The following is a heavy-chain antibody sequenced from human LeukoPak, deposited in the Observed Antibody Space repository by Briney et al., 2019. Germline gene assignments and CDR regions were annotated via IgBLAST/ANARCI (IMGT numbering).Heavy chain of an antibody. Sequence: PGGSLRLSCAASGFTVSSNYMSWVRQAPGKGLEWVANIKQDVSEIYYVDSVKGRFTISRDNTKNSLYLQMNSLRAEDTAVYYCARDKIVGATYFDYWGQGTLVTVSS. V-gene: IGHV3-7*01. J-gene: IGHJ4*02. D-gene: IGHD1-26*01. CDR1: GFTVSSNY. CDR3: ARDKIVGATYFDY. CDR2: IKQDVSEI.